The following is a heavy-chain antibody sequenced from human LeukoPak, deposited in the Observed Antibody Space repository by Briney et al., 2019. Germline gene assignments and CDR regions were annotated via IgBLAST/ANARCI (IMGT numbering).Heavy chain of an antibody. J-gene: IGHJ3*02. CDR2: IHYDGTNK. D-gene: IGHD3-10*01. CDR3: AKVRILGYYGSGSYADAFDI. CDR1: GFTFSTYG. V-gene: IGHV3-30*02. Sequence: GGSLRLSCAASGFTFSTYGMHWVRQAPGKGLEWVAFIHYDGTNKYYADSVKGRFTISRDNSKNTLYLQMNSLGAEDTAVYYCAKVRILGYYGSGSYADAFDIWGQGTMVSVSS.